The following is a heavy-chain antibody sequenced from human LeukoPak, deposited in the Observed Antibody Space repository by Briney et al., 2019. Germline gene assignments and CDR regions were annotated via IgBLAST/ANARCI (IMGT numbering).Heavy chain of an antibody. Sequence: GGSLRLSCAASGFTFSNAWMSWGRQAPGKGLEWVGRIKSKTDGGTTDYAAPVKGRFTISRDDSKNTLYLQMNSLKTEDTAVYYCTTLWYYYDSSGYPDYWGQGTLVTVSS. CDR2: IKSKTDGGTT. J-gene: IGHJ4*02. V-gene: IGHV3-15*01. CDR1: GFTFSNAW. D-gene: IGHD3-22*01. CDR3: TTLWYYYDSSGYPDY.